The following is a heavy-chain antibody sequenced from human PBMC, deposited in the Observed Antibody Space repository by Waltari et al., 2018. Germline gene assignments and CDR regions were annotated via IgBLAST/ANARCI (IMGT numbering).Heavy chain of an antibody. CDR1: GVTVSNNY. V-gene: IGHV3-53*01. CDR3: ARNQVETALGY. Sequence: EVQLVESGGGLIQPGGSLSRSCVASGVTVSNNYMPWLRQAPGKGLELVSLIYSGGTTYYADSVRGRFTISRDGSKNTVYLQMNSLRAEDTAVYFCARNQVETALGYWGQGTLVTVSS. CDR2: IYSGGTT. J-gene: IGHJ4*02. D-gene: IGHD2-21*02.